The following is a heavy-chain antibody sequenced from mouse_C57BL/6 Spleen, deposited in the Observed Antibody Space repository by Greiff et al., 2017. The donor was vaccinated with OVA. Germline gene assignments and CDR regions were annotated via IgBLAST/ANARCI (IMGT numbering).Heavy chain of an antibody. CDR3: AREGFLDY. CDR2: IYPSDSET. Sequence: QVQLKQPGAELVRPGSSVKLSCKASGYTFTSYWMDWVKQRPGQGLEWIGNIYPSDSETHYNQKFKDKATLTVDKSSSTAYMQLSSLTSEDSAVYYCAREGFLDYWGQGTTLTVSS. V-gene: IGHV1-61*01. J-gene: IGHJ2*01. CDR1: GYTFTSYW.